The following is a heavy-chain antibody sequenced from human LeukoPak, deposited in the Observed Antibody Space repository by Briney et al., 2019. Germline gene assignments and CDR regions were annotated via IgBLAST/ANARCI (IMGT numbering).Heavy chain of an antibody. Sequence: ASVKVSCKASGYTFIGHYMHWVRQAPGQGLEWMGWINSNSGGTKYAQKFQGSVIMTRDTSISTAYMELSRLKSDDTAVYYCTRDHCRGDNCPSFDYWGQGTLVTVSS. CDR3: TRDHCRGDNCPSFDY. CDR2: INSNSGGT. CDR1: GYTFIGHY. V-gene: IGHV1-2*02. J-gene: IGHJ4*02. D-gene: IGHD2-15*01.